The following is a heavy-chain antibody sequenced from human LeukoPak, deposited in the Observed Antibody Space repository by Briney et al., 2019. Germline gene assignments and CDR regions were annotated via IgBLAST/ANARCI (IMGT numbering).Heavy chain of an antibody. J-gene: IGHJ4*02. V-gene: IGHV1-69*04. Sequence: SVKVSCKASGGTFSSYAISWVRHAPGQGLEWMGRIIPILGIANYAQKFQGRVTITADKSTSTAYMELSSLRSEDTAVYYSAMGGMTTVTTVDYWGQGTLVTVSS. CDR3: AMGGMTTVTTVDY. CDR1: GGTFSSYA. CDR2: IIPILGIA. D-gene: IGHD4-17*01.